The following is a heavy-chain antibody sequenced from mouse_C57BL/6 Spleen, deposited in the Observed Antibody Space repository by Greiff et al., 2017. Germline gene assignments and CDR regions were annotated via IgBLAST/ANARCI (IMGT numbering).Heavy chain of an antibody. CDR3: ARRTYYGSSYGYFDD. V-gene: IGHV1-54*01. D-gene: IGHD1-1*01. J-gene: IGHJ2*01. Sequence: VQLQQSGAELVRPGTSVKVSCKASGYAFTNYLIEWVKQRPGQGLEWIGVINPGSGGTNYNEKFKGKATLTADKSSSTAYMQLSSLTSEDSAVYFCARRTYYGSSYGYFDDWGQGTTLTVSS. CDR1: GYAFTNYL. CDR2: INPGSGGT.